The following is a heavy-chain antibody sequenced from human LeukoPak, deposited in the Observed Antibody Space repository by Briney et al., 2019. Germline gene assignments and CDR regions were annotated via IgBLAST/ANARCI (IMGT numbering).Heavy chain of an antibody. Sequence: GGSLRLSCAASGFTFDDHGMSWVRQAPGKGLEWVSGINWNGGSTGYADSVKGRFTISRDNAKNSLYLQMNSLRAEDTALYHCARGGYSYGTENYYYGMDVWGQGTTVTVSS. D-gene: IGHD5-18*01. V-gene: IGHV3-20*01. CDR2: INWNGGST. J-gene: IGHJ6*02. CDR3: ARGGYSYGTENYYYGMDV. CDR1: GFTFDDHG.